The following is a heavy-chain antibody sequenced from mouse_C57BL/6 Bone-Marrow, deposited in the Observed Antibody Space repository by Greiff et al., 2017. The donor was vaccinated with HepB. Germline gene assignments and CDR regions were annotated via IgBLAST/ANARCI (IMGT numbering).Heavy chain of an antibody. CDR1: GFNIKNTY. CDR3: AGWGYGNSFFYYAMDF. CDR2: IDPANGNT. D-gene: IGHD2-1*01. V-gene: IGHV14-3*01. Sequence: VQLQQSVAELVRPGASVKLSCTASGFNIKNTYMHWVKQRPEQGLEWIGRIDPANGNTKYAPKFQGKATITADTTSNTAYLQLSSLTSEDTAIYYCAGWGYGNSFFYYAMDFWGRGTSVTVSS. J-gene: IGHJ4*01.